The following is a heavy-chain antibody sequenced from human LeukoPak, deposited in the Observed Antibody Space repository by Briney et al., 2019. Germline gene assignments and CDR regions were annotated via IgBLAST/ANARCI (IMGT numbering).Heavy chain of an antibody. CDR1: GLTFSNYE. D-gene: IGHD6-19*01. CDR2: ISRSSGSSI. CDR3: ARDSGGWYYFDY. J-gene: IGHJ4*02. Sequence: GGSLRLSCAASGLTFSNYEMNWVRQAPGKGLEWVSYISRSSGSSIYYADSVKGRFTISRDNAKNSLYLQMNSLRAEDTAVYYCARDSGGWYYFDYWGQGILVTVSS. V-gene: IGHV3-48*03.